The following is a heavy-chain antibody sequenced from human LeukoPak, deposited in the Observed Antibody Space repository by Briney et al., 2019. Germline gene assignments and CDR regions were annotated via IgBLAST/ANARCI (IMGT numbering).Heavy chain of an antibody. Sequence: PGGSLRLSCAASGFTFSSYEMNWVRQAPGKGLEWVSYINSSGSTIYSADSVKVRFTISGDNAKNSLYLQMNSLRAEDTAVYYCAREGVILTGYSDGYFDYWGQGTLVTVSS. J-gene: IGHJ4*02. V-gene: IGHV3-48*03. CDR1: GFTFSSYE. CDR3: AREGVILTGYSDGYFDY. CDR2: INSSGSTI. D-gene: IGHD3-9*01.